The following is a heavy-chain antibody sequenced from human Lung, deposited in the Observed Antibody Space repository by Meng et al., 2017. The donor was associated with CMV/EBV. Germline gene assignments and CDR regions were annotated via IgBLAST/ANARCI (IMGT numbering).Heavy chain of an antibody. CDR2: IPHRGSS. CDR3: LRRSGGSV. V-gene: IGHV4-4*02. Sequence: QVELVEAGPALVKPSETLSLTCAVSGDSITNHNWWAWVRQPPGKGLEWIGEIPHRGSSAYNPSLKSRVSMSIDKSKNQFSLKLTSVTAADTAVYHCLRRSGGSVWGQGTLVTVSS. J-gene: IGHJ1*01. D-gene: IGHD3-10*01. CDR1: GDSITNHNW.